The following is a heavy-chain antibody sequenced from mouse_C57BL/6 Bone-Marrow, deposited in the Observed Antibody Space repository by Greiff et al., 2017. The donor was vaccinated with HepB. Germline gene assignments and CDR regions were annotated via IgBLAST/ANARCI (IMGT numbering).Heavy chain of an antibody. CDR3: ARRGFPDYYGSSWVFDY. D-gene: IGHD1-1*01. CDR1: GYTFTSYG. V-gene: IGHV1-81*01. CDR2: IYPRSGNT. Sequence: VKLQESGAELARPGASVKLSCKASGYTFTSYGISWVKQRTGQGLEWIGEIYPRSGNTYYNEKFKGKATLTADKSSSTAYMELRSLTSEDSAVYFCARRGFPDYYGSSWVFDYWGQGTTLTVSS. J-gene: IGHJ2*01.